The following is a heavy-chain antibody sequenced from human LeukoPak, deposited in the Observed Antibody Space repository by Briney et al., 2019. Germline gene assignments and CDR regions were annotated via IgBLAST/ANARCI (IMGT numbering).Heavy chain of an antibody. J-gene: IGHJ4*02. D-gene: IGHD6-25*01. V-gene: IGHV1-8*03. CDR1: GYTFTNFD. Sequence: ASVKVSCKTSGYTFTNFDINWVRQATGQGLEWSGWINPYTGKTGYAQKFQGRVTFTGDTSIRTAYMEVSSLTSEDTAVYYCARAPTPFYYDSSAYYSDFWGQGTLVTVSS. CDR3: ARAPTPFYYDSSAYYSDF. CDR2: INPYTGKT.